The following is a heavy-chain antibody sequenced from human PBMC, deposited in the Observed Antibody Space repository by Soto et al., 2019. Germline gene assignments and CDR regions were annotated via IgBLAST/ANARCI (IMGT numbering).Heavy chain of an antibody. CDR3: ATANTPYAFDM. CDR2: INPAGNVQ. J-gene: IGHJ3*02. V-gene: IGHV3-7*01. Sequence: AQLVESGGGLVQPGESLRLSCAASGLTFRISWMTWVRQAPGEGLEWVSNINPAGNVQQYDDSVKERFTISRDNAKNSLFLQMSGLRVEDTAVYYCATANTPYAFDMWGQGTMVTVSS. CDR1: GLTFRISW.